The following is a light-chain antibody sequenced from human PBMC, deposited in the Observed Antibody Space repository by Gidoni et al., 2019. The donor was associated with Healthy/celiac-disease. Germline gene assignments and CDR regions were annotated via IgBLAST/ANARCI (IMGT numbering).Light chain of an antibody. CDR1: HSISSW. Sequence: DSQMTQSPSTLSASVGDRVTITCRASHSISSWLAWYQQKPGKAPKLLISKASSLESGVPSRFSGSGSGTEFTLTISSLQPDDFATYYCQQYNSYSLTFGGGTKVEIK. CDR2: KAS. CDR3: QQYNSYSLT. V-gene: IGKV1-5*03. J-gene: IGKJ4*01.